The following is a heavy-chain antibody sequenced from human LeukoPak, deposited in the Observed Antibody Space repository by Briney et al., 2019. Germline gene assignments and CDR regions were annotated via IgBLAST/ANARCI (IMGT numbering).Heavy chain of an antibody. D-gene: IGHD3-10*01. CDR3: ARGTTWFGEEKSFDP. J-gene: IGHJ5*02. CDR1: GYSISSGYY. V-gene: IGHV4-38-2*02. CDR2: IYHSGST. Sequence: SETLSLTCTVSGYSISSGYYWGWIRQPPGKGLEWIGSIYHSGSTYYNPSLKSRVTISVDTSKNQFSLKLSSVTAADTAVYYCARGTTWFGEEKSFDPWGQGTLVTVSS.